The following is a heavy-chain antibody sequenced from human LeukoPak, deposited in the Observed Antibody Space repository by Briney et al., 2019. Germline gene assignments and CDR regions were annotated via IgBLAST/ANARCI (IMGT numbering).Heavy chain of an antibody. Sequence: GGSLRLSCAASGFTFSSYEMNWVRQAPGEGLEWVSYISSSGSTIYYADSVKGRFTISRDNAKNSLYLQMNSLRAEDTAVYYCAREHVLLWFGELISGGMDVWGKGTTVTVSS. CDR3: AREHVLLWFGELISGGMDV. J-gene: IGHJ6*04. D-gene: IGHD3-10*01. CDR1: GFTFSSYE. V-gene: IGHV3-48*03. CDR2: ISSSGSTI.